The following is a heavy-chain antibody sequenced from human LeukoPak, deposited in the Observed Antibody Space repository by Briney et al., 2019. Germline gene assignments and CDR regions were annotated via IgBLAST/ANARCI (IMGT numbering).Heavy chain of an antibody. CDR1: GGSFSGYY. CDR2: INHSGST. Sequence: TSETLSLTCAVYGGSFSGYYWSWIRQPPGKGLEWIGEINHSGSTNYNPSLKSRVTISVDTSKNQFSLKLSSVTAADTAVYYCASSKVGAGDYWGQGTLVTVSS. D-gene: IGHD1-26*01. CDR3: ASSKVGAGDY. V-gene: IGHV4-34*01. J-gene: IGHJ4*02.